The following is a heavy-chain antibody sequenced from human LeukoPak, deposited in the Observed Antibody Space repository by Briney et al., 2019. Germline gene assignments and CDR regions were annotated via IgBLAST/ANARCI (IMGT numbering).Heavy chain of an antibody. CDR3: ARTYYDFWSGRSGAFDI. V-gene: IGHV1-18*01. CDR2: ISAYNGNT. CDR1: GGTFSSYA. D-gene: IGHD3-3*01. Sequence: ASVKVSCKASGGTFSSYAISWVRQAPGQGLEWMGWISAYNGNTNYAQKLQGRVTMTTDTSTSTAYMELRSLRSDDTAVYYCARTYYDFWSGRSGAFDIWGQGTMVTVSS. J-gene: IGHJ3*02.